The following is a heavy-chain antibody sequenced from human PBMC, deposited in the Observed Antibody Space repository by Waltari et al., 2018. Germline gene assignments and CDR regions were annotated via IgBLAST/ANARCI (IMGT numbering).Heavy chain of an antibody. CDR3: ARELRGPTTDY. D-gene: IGHD1-1*01. J-gene: IGHJ4*02. Sequence: QVQLVQSGAEVKKPGASVKVSCKASGYTFTGYYMHWVRQAPGQGLEWMGGINPKRGGTNYAQKFKGRVTMTRDTSISTAYMELSRLGSDDTAVYYCARELRGPTTDYWGQGTLVTVSS. CDR2: INPKRGGT. V-gene: IGHV1-2*02. CDR1: GYTFTGYY.